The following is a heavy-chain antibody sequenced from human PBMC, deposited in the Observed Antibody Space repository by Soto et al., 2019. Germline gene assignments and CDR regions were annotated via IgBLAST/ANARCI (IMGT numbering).Heavy chain of an antibody. Sequence: SETLSLTCAVYGGSFSGYYWSWIRQPPGKGLEWIGEINHSGSTNYNPSLKSRVTISVDTSKNQFSLKLSSVTAADTAVYYCARADIVVVQAAIVSAWLDPWGQGTLVTVSS. V-gene: IGHV4-34*01. CDR2: INHSGST. CDR3: ARADIVVVQAAIVSAWLDP. D-gene: IGHD2-2*01. J-gene: IGHJ5*02. CDR1: GGSFSGYY.